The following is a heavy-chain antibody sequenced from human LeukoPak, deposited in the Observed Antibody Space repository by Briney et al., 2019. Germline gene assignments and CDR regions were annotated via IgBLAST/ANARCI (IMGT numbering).Heavy chain of an antibody. Sequence: GGSLRLSCAASGFTFSSYGMHWVRQAPGKGLEWVAVISYDGSNKYYADSVKGRFTISRDNSKNTLYLQMNSLRAEDTAVYYCAKGRLIAVAGSLDYWGQGTLVTVSS. D-gene: IGHD6-19*01. V-gene: IGHV3-30*18. J-gene: IGHJ4*02. CDR2: ISYDGSNK. CDR3: AKGRLIAVAGSLDY. CDR1: GFTFSSYG.